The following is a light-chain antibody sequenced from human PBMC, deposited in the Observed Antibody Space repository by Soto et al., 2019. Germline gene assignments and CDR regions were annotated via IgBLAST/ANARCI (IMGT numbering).Light chain of an antibody. CDR1: QSVNSD. Sequence: ILLTQSPATLSLSPGERATLSCRASQSVNSDLAWYQQRPGQAPRLLIYDASKRATGIPGRFSGSGSGTDFTLSISSLQPEDSAVYYCQQRTIWYTFGQGTKLEIK. CDR2: DAS. J-gene: IGKJ2*01. V-gene: IGKV3-11*01. CDR3: QQRTIWYT.